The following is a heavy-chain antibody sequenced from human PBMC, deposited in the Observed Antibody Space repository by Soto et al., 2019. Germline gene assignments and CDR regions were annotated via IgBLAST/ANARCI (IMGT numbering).Heavy chain of an antibody. V-gene: IGHV1-2*04. D-gene: IGHD3-9*01. CDR2: INPNSGGT. CDR1: GYTFTGYY. Sequence: ASVKVSCKACGYTFTGYYMHWVQQAPGQGLEWMGWINPNSGGTNYEQKFQGWVTMTRDTSISTAYMELSRLRSGDTAVYYCARALRYFEGQNYYGMDVWGQGTTVTVSS. J-gene: IGHJ6*02. CDR3: ARALRYFEGQNYYGMDV.